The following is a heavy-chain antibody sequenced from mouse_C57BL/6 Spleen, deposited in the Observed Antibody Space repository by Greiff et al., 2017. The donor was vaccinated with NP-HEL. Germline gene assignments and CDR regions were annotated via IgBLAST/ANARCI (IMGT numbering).Heavy chain of an antibody. CDR2: IDPETGAP. CDR3: TTTWDGGFAY. CDR1: GFNIKDDY. Sequence: EVKLMESGAELVRPGASVKLSCPASGFNIKDDYMHWVKQRPDQGLAWIGSIDPETGAPAYASTFPGKATITADTSSNTAYLQLSSLTSEDTVVYYCTTTWDGGFAYWGQGTLVTVSA. J-gene: IGHJ3*01. V-gene: IGHV14-4*01. D-gene: IGHD4-1*01.